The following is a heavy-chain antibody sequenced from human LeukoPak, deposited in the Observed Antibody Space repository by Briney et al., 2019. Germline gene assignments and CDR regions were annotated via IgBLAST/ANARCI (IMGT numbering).Heavy chain of an antibody. D-gene: IGHD6-13*01. J-gene: IGHJ4*02. V-gene: IGHV1-2*02. Sequence: ASVKVSCKASGYTFTGYYMHWVRQAPGQGLEWMGWINPNSGGTNYAQKFQGRVTMTRDTSSSTAYMELSRLRSDDTAVYYCARGSSSSWYFYDYWGQGTLVTVSS. CDR3: ARGSSSSWYFYDY. CDR2: INPNSGGT. CDR1: GYTFTGYY.